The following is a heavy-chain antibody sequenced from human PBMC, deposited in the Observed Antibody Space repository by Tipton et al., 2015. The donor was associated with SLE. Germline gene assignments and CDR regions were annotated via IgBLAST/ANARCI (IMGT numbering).Heavy chain of an antibody. V-gene: IGHV4-59*01. CDR2: IYYTGST. J-gene: IGHJ4*02. D-gene: IGHD3-9*01. CDR1: GGSISTYY. CDR3: AREDRYSDWLMPDL. Sequence: TLSLTCTVSGGSISTYYWTWIRQPPGKGLEWIGYIYYTGSTNYSPSLYSRVTMSLDTSRTQFPLKLRSVTAADTAVYYCAREDRYSDWLMPDLCGPGTLATVSS.